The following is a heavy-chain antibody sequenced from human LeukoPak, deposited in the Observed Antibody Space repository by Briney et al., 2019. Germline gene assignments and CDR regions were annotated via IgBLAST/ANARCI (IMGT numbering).Heavy chain of an antibody. CDR2: IIPIFGTA. CDR3: ARGTPPYRGIGGFLEWLPLDY. Sequence: ASVKVSCKTSGYTFTNYDINWVRQAPGQGLEWMGGIIPIFGTANYAQKFQGRVTITADESTSTAYMELSSLRSEDTAVYYCARGTPPYRGIGGFLEWLPLDYWGQGTLVTVSS. CDR1: GYTFTNYD. J-gene: IGHJ4*02. D-gene: IGHD3-3*01. V-gene: IGHV1-69*13.